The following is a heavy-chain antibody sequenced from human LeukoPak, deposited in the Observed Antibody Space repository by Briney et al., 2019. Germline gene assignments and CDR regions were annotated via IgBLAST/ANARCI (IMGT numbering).Heavy chain of an antibody. V-gene: IGHV3-7*01. J-gene: IGHJ4*02. CDR1: GFTFSNYW. Sequence: PGGSLRLSCVVSGFTFSNYWMDWVRQAPGKGLEWVAFIGQDGRETNYAGSVKGRFTISRDNAKNSLYLQMNNLRVEDTAVYYWAIRGDLSWFGALRHWSQGTVVTVSS. CDR2: IGQDGRET. D-gene: IGHD3-16*02. CDR3: AIRGDLSWFGALRH.